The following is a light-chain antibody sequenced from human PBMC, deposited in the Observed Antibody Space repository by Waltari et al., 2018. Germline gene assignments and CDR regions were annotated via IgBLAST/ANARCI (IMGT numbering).Light chain of an antibody. V-gene: IGKV3-15*01. CDR3: QQGSSTPFT. CDR1: QSVSSN. J-gene: IGKJ3*01. CDR2: GAS. Sequence: EIVMTQSPATLSVSPGERATLSCRASQSVSSNLAWYQQKPGQAPRLPIYGASTRATGIPARFSGSGSGTEFTLTISSLQSEDFASYFCQQGSSTPFTFGPGTRVEIK.